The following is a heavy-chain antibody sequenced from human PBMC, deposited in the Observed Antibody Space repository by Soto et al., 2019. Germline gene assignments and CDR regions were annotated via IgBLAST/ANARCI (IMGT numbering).Heavy chain of an antibody. J-gene: IGHJ4*02. CDR3: AKAYYTGGVFDY. Sequence: EVQLLESGGGLVQPGGSLRLSCAASGFTFSSYAMSWVRQAPGKGLEWVSAISGSGGSTYYADCVKGRFTISRDNSKTQLYLQMNSLRAEDTAVYYCAKAYYTGGVFDYWGQGTLVTVSS. CDR1: GFTFSSYA. D-gene: IGHD3-22*01. V-gene: IGHV3-23*01. CDR2: ISGSGGST.